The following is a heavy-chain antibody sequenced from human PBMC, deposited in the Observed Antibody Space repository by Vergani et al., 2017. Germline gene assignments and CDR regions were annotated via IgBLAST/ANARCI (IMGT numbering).Heavy chain of an antibody. V-gene: IGHV1-46*01. J-gene: IGHJ4*02. CDR2: INPSGGST. CDR3: ARDRELPRCFDY. CDR1: GYTLTSYY. Sequence: QVQLVQSGAEVKKPGASVKVSCKAAGYTLTSYYVHWVRQAPGQGLEWMGLINPSGGSTSYAQKFQGRVTMTRDTSTSSVYMELSSLRSDDTAVYYCARDRELPRCFDYWGQGTLVTVSS. D-gene: IGHD3-10*01.